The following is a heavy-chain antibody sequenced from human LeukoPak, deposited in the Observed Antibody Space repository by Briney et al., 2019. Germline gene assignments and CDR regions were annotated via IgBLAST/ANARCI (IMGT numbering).Heavy chain of an antibody. CDR3: ARDHTVTTLENGMDV. V-gene: IGHV3-21*01. CDR1: GFTLNSYT. D-gene: IGHD4-17*01. J-gene: IGHJ6*02. CDR2: TSSSSSYI. Sequence: GGSLRLSCAASGFTLNSYTMNWVRQAPGKGLEWVSSTSSSSSYIYYADSVKGRFTISRDNAENSLFLQMNSLRAEDTAVYYCARDHTVTTLENGMDVWGQGTTVTVSS.